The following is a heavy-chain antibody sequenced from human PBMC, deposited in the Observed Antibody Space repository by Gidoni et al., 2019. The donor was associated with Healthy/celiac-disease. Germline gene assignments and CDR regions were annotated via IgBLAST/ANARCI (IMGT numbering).Heavy chain of an antibody. Sequence: QVQLQQWGAGLLKPSETLSLTCSVYGGSFSGYYWSWIRQPPGKGLEWIGEITHSGSTNYNPSLKSRVTISVDTSKNQCSLKLSSVTAADTAVYYCARKYCSGGSCYSRVAFDIWGQGTMVTVSS. CDR1: GGSFSGYY. D-gene: IGHD2-15*01. J-gene: IGHJ3*02. CDR3: ARKYCSGGSCYSRVAFDI. CDR2: ITHSGST. V-gene: IGHV4-34*01.